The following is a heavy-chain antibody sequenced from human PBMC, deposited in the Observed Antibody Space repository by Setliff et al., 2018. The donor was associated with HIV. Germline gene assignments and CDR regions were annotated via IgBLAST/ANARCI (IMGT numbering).Heavy chain of an antibody. CDR1: EFTFSSYG. D-gene: IGHD3-10*01. V-gene: IGHV3-21*01. CDR3: ARGFLWDDAFDI. Sequence: KPGGSLRLSCAASEFTFSSYGMHWVRQAPGKGLEWVSSISSSSSYIYYADSVKGRFTISRDNAKNSLYLQMNSLRAEDTAVYYCARGFLWDDAFDIWGQGTMVTVSS. CDR2: ISSSSSYI. J-gene: IGHJ3*02.